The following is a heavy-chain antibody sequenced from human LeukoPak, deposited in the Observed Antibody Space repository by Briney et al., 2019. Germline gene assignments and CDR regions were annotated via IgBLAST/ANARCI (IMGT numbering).Heavy chain of an antibody. CDR2: INPNSGGT. J-gene: IGHJ3*02. Sequence: ASVKVSCKASGYTFTGYYMHWVRQAPGQGLEWMGWINPNSGGTNYAQKFQGWVTMTRDTSISTAYMELSRLRSDDTAVYYCARAQLWFGVYAFDIWGQGTMVTVSS. CDR1: GYTFTGYY. CDR3: ARAQLWFGVYAFDI. V-gene: IGHV1-2*04. D-gene: IGHD5-18*01.